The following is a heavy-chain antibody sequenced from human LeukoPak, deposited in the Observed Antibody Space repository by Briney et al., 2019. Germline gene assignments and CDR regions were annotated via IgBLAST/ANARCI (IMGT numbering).Heavy chain of an antibody. CDR1: GFTFSGSA. J-gene: IGHJ6*03. CDR3: AESRRGYSYGPNYYYYMDV. Sequence: GGSLRLSCAASGFTFSGSAMHWVRQAPGKGLEWVAFIRYDGSNKYYADSVKGRFTISRDNSKNTLYLQVNSLRAEDTAVYYCAESRRGYSYGPNYYYYMDVWGKGTTVTISS. V-gene: IGHV3-30*02. D-gene: IGHD5-18*01. CDR2: IRYDGSNK.